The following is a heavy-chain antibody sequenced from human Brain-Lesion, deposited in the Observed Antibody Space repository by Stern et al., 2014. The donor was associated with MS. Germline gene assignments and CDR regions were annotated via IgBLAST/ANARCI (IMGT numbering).Heavy chain of an antibody. CDR3: ATLSPGAGGNYYRHFDY. V-gene: IGHV1-24*01. D-gene: IGHD1-26*01. CDR1: GYTLTELS. CDR2: FAPEAGET. J-gene: IGHJ4*02. Sequence: QVPLVESGAEVKKPGASVKVSCKVSGYTLTELSMHWVRQAPRKGLEWMGGFAPEAGETIYAQKFQGRVTMTEDTSTDTAYMELSSLRSEDTAVYYCATLSPGAGGNYYRHFDYWGQGTLVTVSS.